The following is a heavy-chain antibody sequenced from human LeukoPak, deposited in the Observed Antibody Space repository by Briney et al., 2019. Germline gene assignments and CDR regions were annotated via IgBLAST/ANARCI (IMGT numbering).Heavy chain of an antibody. CDR1: GGSFSGYY. D-gene: IGHD5-18*01. CDR3: ARGRYSYQT. J-gene: IGHJ4*02. V-gene: IGHV4-34*01. Sequence: PSETLSLTCAVYGGSFSGYYWSWIRQPPGKGLEWIGEINHSGSTNYNPSLKSRVTISVDTSKNQFSLKLGSVTAADTAVYYCARGRYSYQTWGQGTLVTVSS. CDR2: INHSGST.